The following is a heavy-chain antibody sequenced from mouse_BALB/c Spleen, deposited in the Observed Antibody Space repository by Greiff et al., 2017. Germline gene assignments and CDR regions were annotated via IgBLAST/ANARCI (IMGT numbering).Heavy chain of an antibody. CDR3: ARWGRMDY. Sequence: VQLQQSGPELVKPGASVKISCKASGYTFTDYNMHWVKQSHGKSLEWIGYIYPYNGGTGYNQKFKSKSTLTVDNSSSTAYMELRSLTSEDSAVYYCARWGRMDYWGQGTSVTVSS. J-gene: IGHJ4*01. V-gene: IGHV1S29*02. CDR2: IYPYNGGT. CDR1: GYTFTDYN.